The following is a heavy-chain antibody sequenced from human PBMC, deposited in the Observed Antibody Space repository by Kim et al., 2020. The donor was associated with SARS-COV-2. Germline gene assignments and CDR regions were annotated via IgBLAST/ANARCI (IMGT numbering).Heavy chain of an antibody. D-gene: IGHD3-10*01. CDR2: IYYSGST. CDR1: GGSISSSSYY. J-gene: IGHJ4*02. V-gene: IGHV4-39*01. CDR3: ARRITMVRGVIIGGLFDY. Sequence: SETLSLTCTVSGGSISSSSYYWGWIRQPPGKGLEWIGSIYYSGSTYYNPSLKSRVTISVDTSKNQFSLKLSSVTAADTAVYYCARRITMVRGVIIGGLFDYWGQGTLVTVSS.